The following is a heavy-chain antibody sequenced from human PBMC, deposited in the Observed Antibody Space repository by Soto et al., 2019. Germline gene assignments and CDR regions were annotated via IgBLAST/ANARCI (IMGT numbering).Heavy chain of an antibody. J-gene: IGHJ3*01. Sequence: EVQLVESGGGLVRPGGSLRLSCAASGVTFSYYWMHWVRQAPGKGLVWVSRIHSDGSSTTYADFVKGRFIISSDNARTTVDLQMNSVRVEDTAVYYCASGDRGAFDLWSQRTVVTVSS. V-gene: IGHV3-74*01. CDR3: ASGDRGAFDL. CDR1: GVTFSYYW. CDR2: IHSDGSST. D-gene: IGHD3-10*01.